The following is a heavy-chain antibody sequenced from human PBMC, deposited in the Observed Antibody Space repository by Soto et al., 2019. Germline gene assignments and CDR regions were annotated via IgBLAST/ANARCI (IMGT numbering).Heavy chain of an antibody. CDR3: VRERSSSWGFDC. Sequence: QVQLVQSGAEVKKPGASVKVSCKASGYTFTSYDINWVRQATGQGLAWMGWMNPNSGNTGYAQKFQGRVTMTRNTSISTAYMELSTLRSEDTAVYYCVRERSSSWGFDCWGQGSLVTVSS. CDR2: MNPNSGNT. J-gene: IGHJ4*02. D-gene: IGHD6-13*01. CDR1: GYTFTSYD. V-gene: IGHV1-8*01.